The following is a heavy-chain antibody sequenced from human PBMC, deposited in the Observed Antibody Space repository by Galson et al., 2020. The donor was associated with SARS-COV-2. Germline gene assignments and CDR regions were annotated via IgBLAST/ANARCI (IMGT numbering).Heavy chain of an antibody. CDR2: ISHDGSNK. D-gene: IGHD3-22*01. Sequence: QLGESLKISCAASGFTFSGYAMHWVRQAPGKGLEWVAVISHDGSNKYYADSVQGRFTISRDNSKNILYLQMDSLRAGDTAIYYCAKDETFGNYYDYVQHWGQGTLVTVSS. J-gene: IGHJ1*01. CDR1: GFTFSGYA. V-gene: IGHV3-30*18. CDR3: AKDETFGNYYDYVQH.